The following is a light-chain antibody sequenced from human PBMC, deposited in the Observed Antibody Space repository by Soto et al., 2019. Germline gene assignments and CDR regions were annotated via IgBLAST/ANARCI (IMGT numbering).Light chain of an antibody. J-gene: IGKJ4*01. CDR3: QQYGASPLT. CDR1: QSVSSDY. V-gene: IGKV3-20*01. Sequence: EIVLTQSPGTLSLSPGDRATLSCRASQSVSSDYVAWYQQKPGQTPNALIYRASIRATGIPDRFSGSGSGTDFTLTISRLEPEDFAVYYCQQYGASPLTFGGGTKVEIK. CDR2: RAS.